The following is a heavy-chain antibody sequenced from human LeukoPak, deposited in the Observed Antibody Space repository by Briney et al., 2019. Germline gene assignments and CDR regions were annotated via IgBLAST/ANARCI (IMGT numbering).Heavy chain of an antibody. J-gene: IGHJ4*02. Sequence: PGGSLRLSCAASGFTFSSYGMHWVRQAPGKGLEWVAVISYDGSNKYYADSVKGRFTISRDDSKNMQFLEMDSLRPEDTAVYFCAKRITEAAGIYFDSWGQGTLVTVSS. CDR1: GFTFSSYG. CDR3: AKRITEAAGIYFDS. D-gene: IGHD6-19*01. CDR2: ISYDGSNK. V-gene: IGHV3-30*18.